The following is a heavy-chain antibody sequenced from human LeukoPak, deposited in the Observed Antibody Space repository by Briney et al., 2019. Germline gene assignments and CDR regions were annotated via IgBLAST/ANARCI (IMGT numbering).Heavy chain of an antibody. V-gene: IGHV3-64*01. CDR3: ARFVSSGPL. Sequence: GGSLRLSCAASGFTFSSYDMHWVRQAPGKGLEYVSAISSSGRSTYCANSVKGRFTISRDNSKNTLYLQMGSLRPEDMAVYYCARFVSSGPLWGQGTMVTVSS. D-gene: IGHD3-22*01. CDR2: ISSSGRST. J-gene: IGHJ3*01. CDR1: GFTFSSYD.